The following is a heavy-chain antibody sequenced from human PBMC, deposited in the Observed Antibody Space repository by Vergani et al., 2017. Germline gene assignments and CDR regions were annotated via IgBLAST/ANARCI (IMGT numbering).Heavy chain of an antibody. D-gene: IGHD2-8*02. V-gene: IGHV3-74*03. Sequence: EVQLVESGGGSVQSGGSLRLSCVASGFSFNTYWMHWVRQVPGKGLMWVARIDEYGNRATYGDFETGRFTISRDNAKNTVFLQMNKLRADDAGVYYCVRTEYCTGIACNTRFDSWGQGALLTVSS. CDR1: GFSFNTYW. CDR2: IDEYGNRA. J-gene: IGHJ5*01. CDR3: VRTEYCTGIACNTRFDS.